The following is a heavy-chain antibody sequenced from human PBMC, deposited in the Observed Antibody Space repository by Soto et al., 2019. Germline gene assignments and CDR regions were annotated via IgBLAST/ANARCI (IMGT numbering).Heavy chain of an antibody. CDR3: ALTRRSSLLEVAGPGFEY. CDR1: GFNFGVFG. V-gene: IGHV3-30*03. CDR2: LSYEGSEE. J-gene: IGHJ4*02. D-gene: IGHD6-19*01. Sequence: GGALRLSCAASGFNFGVFGMHWVRQAPGKGLEWLSVLSYEGSEEYYADSVRGRFTISRDNSKNTLFLQMDSLRVDDTGVYYCALTRRSSLLEVAGPGFEYWGQGTLVTVSS.